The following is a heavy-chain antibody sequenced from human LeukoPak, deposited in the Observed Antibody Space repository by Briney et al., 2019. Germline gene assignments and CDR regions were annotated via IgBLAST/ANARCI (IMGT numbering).Heavy chain of an antibody. CDR2: IYYSGST. CDR3: ARGWARDPYGMDV. Sequence: SETLSLTCTVSGGSISSYYWSWIRQPPGKGLEWIGYIYYSGSTNYNPSLKSRVTISVDTSKNQFSLKLSSVTAADTAVYYCARGWARDPYGMDVWGQGTTVTVSS. CDR1: GGSISSYY. D-gene: IGHD3-16*01. J-gene: IGHJ6*02. V-gene: IGHV4-59*08.